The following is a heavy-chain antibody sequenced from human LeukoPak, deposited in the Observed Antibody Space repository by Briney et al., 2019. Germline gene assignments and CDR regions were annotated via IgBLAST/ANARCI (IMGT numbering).Heavy chain of an antibody. CDR2: IIPIFGTA. CDR1: GGTFSSYA. D-gene: IGHD5-12*01. CDR3: ASGTHSGYDFDY. J-gene: IGHJ4*02. V-gene: IGHV1-69*05. Sequence: SVKVSCKASGGTFSSYAISWVRQAPGQGLEWMGRIIPIFGTANYAQKFQGRVTITTDESTSTAYMELSSLRAEDTAVYYCASGTHSGYDFDYWGQGILVTVSS.